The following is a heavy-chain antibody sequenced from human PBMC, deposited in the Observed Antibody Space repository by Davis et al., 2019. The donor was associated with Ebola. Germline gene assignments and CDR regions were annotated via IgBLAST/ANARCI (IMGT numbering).Heavy chain of an antibody. CDR3: ARVELLDTAMDPLTNYYYYGMDV. J-gene: IGHJ6*02. CDR1: VGTFSSYA. D-gene: IGHD5-18*01. V-gene: IGHV1-69*04. Sequence: SSVNVSRMASVGTFSSYAISWVRQAPGQGLEWMGRIIPILGIANYAQKFQGRVTITADKSTSTAYMELSSLRSEDTAVYYCARVELLDTAMDPLTNYYYYGMDVWGQGTTVTVSS. CDR2: IIPILGIA.